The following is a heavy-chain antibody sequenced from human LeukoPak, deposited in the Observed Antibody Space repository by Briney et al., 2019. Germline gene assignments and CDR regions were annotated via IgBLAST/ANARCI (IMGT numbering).Heavy chain of an antibody. CDR3: VRSGRMIRSVYYYGMDV. D-gene: IGHD3-22*01. CDR2: INPNSGGT. Sequence: ASVKVSCMASGYTFTGYYMHWVRQAPGQGLEWMGWINPNSGGTNYAQKLQGRVTMTRDTSISTAYMELSRLRSDDTAVYYCVRSGRMIRSVYYYGMDVWGQGTTVTVSS. CDR1: GYTFTGYY. V-gene: IGHV1-2*02. J-gene: IGHJ6*02.